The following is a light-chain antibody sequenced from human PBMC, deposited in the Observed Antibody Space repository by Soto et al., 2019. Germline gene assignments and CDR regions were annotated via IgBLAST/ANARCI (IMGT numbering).Light chain of an antibody. CDR3: CSYAVTNTFV. CDR2: DVG. V-gene: IGLV2-11*01. Sequence: QSVLTQPRSVSGSPGQSVTISCTGTSSDIGGYHYVSWYQQCPGKAPQLIIFDVGKRPSGVPDRFSASKSGNTAYLTISGLQADDEADYFCCSYAVTNTFVFGTGTRSPS. J-gene: IGLJ1*01. CDR1: SSDIGGYHY.